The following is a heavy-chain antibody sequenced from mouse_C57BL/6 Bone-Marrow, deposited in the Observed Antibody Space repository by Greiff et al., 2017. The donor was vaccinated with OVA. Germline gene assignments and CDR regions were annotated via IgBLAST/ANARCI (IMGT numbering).Heavy chain of an antibody. CDR3: TTLWQGNYGYLDY. J-gene: IGHJ2*01. CDR1: GFNIKDYY. CDR2: IDPGNGDT. D-gene: IGHD1-1*02. Sequence: VQLQQSGAELVKPGASVKISCTASGFNIKDYYMHWVKQRPEKGLEWIGWIDPGNGDTAYASTFQGNATINSDTSSNQASLQLSSLTSEDTAVYYCTTLWQGNYGYLDYWGQGTTLTVSS. V-gene: IGHV14-4*01.